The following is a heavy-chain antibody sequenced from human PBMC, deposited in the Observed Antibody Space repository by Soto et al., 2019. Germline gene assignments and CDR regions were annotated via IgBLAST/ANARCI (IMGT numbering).Heavy chain of an antibody. CDR2: MNPNSGNT. CDR1: GYTFTSYD. D-gene: IGHD6-13*01. CDR3: ARGGVAAARRGYYGMDV. V-gene: IGHV1-8*01. Sequence: GASVKVSCKASGYTFTSYDINWVRQATGQGLEWMGWMNPNSGNTGYAQKFQGRVTMTRNTSISTAYMELSSLRSEDTAVYYCARGGVAAARRGYYGMDVWGQGTTVTVSS. J-gene: IGHJ6*02.